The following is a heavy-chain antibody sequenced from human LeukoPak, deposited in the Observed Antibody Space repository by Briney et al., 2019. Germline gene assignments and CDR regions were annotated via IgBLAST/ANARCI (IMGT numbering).Heavy chain of an antibody. CDR3: ARDRRLDYGDYVLSYGMDV. D-gene: IGHD4-17*01. CDR2: LNTDGSNT. V-gene: IGHV3-74*01. Sequence: GGSLRLSCAASGFTFSSYWMHWVRQAPGKGLVWVSRLNTDGSNTNYADSVKGRFTISRDNAKNSLYLQMNSLRAEDTAVYYCARDRRLDYGDYVLSYGMDVWGQGTTVTVSS. CDR1: GFTFSSYW. J-gene: IGHJ6*02.